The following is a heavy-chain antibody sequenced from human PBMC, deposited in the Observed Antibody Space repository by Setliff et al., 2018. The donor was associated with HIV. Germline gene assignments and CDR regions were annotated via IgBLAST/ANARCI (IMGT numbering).Heavy chain of an antibody. CDR1: GYSISSGYS. V-gene: IGHV4-38-2*01. J-gene: IGHJ5*02. CDR2: IYHSGST. CDR3: ARRKVGAHTGGWFDP. Sequence: SETLSLTCAVSGYSISSGYSWGWIRQPPGKGLEWIGSIYHSGSTYYNPSLKSRVTISVDTSKNQFSLKLSSVTAADTAEYYCARRKVGAHTGGWFDPWGQGTLVTVS. D-gene: IGHD1-26*01.